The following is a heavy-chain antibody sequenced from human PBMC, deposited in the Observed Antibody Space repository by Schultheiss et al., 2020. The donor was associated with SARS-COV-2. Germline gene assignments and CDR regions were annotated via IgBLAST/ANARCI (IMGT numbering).Heavy chain of an antibody. J-gene: IGHJ4*02. D-gene: IGHD1-20*01. Sequence: GESLKISCAASGFTFSSYAMSWVRQAPGKGLEWVSYISSSGNTIYYAGSVKGRFTISRDNGKNSLYLQMNSLRAEDTAVYYCARDLTGIAHWGQGTLVTVSS. CDR3: ARDLTGIAH. CDR1: GFTFSSYA. CDR2: ISSSGNTI. V-gene: IGHV3-48*04.